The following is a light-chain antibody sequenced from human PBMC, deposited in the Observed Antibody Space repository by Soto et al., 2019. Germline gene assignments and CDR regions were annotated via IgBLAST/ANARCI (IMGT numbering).Light chain of an antibody. J-gene: IGKJ1*01. CDR3: HQYDSYRLT. V-gene: IGKV1-5*03. CDR1: QSLDRDY. CDR2: KAS. Sequence: IQRTQSPSTLYASLGDRVTITCRASQSLDRDYLAWYQQKPGKAPNLLIYKASTLESGVPSRFSVGGSGTVFTLTISSLQPDDFASYYFHQYDSYRLTFGQGTKVDLK.